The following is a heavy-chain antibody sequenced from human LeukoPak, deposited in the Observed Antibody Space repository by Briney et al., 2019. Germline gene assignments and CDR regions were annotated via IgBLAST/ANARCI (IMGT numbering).Heavy chain of an antibody. Sequence: SETLTLTCAVSGGSFSGYYWSWIRQPPGKGLEWIGEINHSGSTNYNPSLKSRVTISGDTSKIQVSLKLSSVTAADTAVYYCARAPTPESLAYCGGDCYSEYWGQGTLVSVSS. D-gene: IGHD2-21*02. V-gene: IGHV4-34*01. CDR1: GGSFSGYY. CDR2: INHSGST. CDR3: ARAPTPESLAYCGGDCYSEY. J-gene: IGHJ4*02.